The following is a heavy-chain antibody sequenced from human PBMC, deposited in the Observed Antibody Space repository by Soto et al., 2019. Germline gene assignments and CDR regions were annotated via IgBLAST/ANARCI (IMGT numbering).Heavy chain of an antibody. D-gene: IGHD3-10*01. CDR3: ARGQGRGANLIAY. CDR1: GFTFSDYA. Sequence: QVQLVESGGGVVQPGRSLRRTCAASGFTFSDYAMHWVRQAPGKGLEWVSLMSYDGSQKKYSDSVTGLFTTSRDNSKNTLFLHMNGLRIDDTAIYFCARGQGRGANLIAYWGQGTLVTVSS. V-gene: IGHV3-30-3*01. CDR2: MSYDGSQK. J-gene: IGHJ4*02.